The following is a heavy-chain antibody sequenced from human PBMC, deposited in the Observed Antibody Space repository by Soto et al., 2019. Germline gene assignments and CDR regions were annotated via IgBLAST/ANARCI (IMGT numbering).Heavy chain of an antibody. CDR3: EKDGDSISSNKPLDY. V-gene: IGHV3-23*01. CDR1: GLSFTIYA. Sequence: GSLRLASAAAGLSFTIYAMAWVRQAPGKGLEWVSSISVSGDRTFYADSVKGRFTISRDNSRNTLHLQMNSLRAEDTAVYYCEKDGDSISSNKPLDYWGQGTLVTVPS. D-gene: IGHD3-22*01. CDR2: ISVSGDRT. J-gene: IGHJ4*02.